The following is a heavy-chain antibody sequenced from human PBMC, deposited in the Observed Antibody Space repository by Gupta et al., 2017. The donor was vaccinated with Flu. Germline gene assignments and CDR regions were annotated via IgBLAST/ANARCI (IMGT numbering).Heavy chain of an antibody. Sequence: EVQLVQSGAEVKKPGESLKISCKGSGYSFTSYWIGWVRQMPGKGLEWMGIIYPGDSDTRYSPSFQGQVTISADKSISTAYLQWSSLKASDTAMYYCARKTYYDFWSGYAFDIWGQGTMVTVSS. J-gene: IGHJ3*02. CDR3: ARKTYYDFWSGYAFDI. D-gene: IGHD3-3*01. CDR1: GYSFTSYW. V-gene: IGHV5-51*03. CDR2: IYPGDSDT.